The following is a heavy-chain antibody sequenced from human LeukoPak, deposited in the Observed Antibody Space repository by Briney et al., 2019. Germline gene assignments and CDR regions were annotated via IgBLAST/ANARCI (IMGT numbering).Heavy chain of an antibody. Sequence: GGSLRLSCAASGFTFSNYWMTWVRRAPGKGLEWVANIKQDESEKYYVDSVKGRFTISRDNAKNSLYLQMNSLRVEDTAVYYCARAARQSDFWGQGTLVTVSS. D-gene: IGHD6-6*01. CDR3: ARAARQSDF. V-gene: IGHV3-7*01. CDR1: GFTFSNYW. J-gene: IGHJ4*02. CDR2: IKQDESEK.